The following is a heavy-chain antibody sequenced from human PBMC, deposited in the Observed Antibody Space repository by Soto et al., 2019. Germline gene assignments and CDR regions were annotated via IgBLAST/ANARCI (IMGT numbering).Heavy chain of an antibody. CDR2: IYYSGST. Sequence: PSETLSLTCTVSGGSISSYYWSWIRQPPGKGLEWIGYIYYSGSTNYNPSLKSRVTISVDTSKNQFSLKLSSVTAADTAVYYCARDYHSRFDSRGQGTLLTVSS. CDR1: GGSISSYY. J-gene: IGHJ5*01. CDR3: ARDYHSRFDS. D-gene: IGHD3-22*01. V-gene: IGHV4-59*01.